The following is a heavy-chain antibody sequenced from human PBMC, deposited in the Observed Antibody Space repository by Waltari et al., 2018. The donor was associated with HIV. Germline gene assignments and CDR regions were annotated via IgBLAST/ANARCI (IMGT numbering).Heavy chain of an antibody. CDR2: INGGTTGT. V-gene: IGHV3-23*01. CDR1: GFIFSSYA. D-gene: IGHD3-22*01. CDR3: AKDRSYDSSGYFDY. J-gene: IGHJ4*02. Sequence: EVQLLESGGDLQQPGGSLRLSCAASGFIFSSYAMSWARPAPGGGLEWVSSINGGTTGTFYAYSVKGRFTISRDSSKNTLYLQMNSLRAEDTAVYYCAKDRSYDSSGYFDYWGEGTLVTVSS.